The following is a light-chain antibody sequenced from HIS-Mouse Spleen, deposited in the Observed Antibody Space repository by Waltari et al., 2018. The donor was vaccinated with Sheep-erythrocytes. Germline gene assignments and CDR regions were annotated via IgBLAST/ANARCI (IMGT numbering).Light chain of an antibody. J-gene: IGKJ4*01. CDR1: QSLLHSNGYNS. CDR2: LGS. CDR3: MQALQTPLT. V-gene: IGKV2-28*01. Sequence: DIVMTQSPLSLPVTPGEPASISCRSSQSLLHSNGYNSLDWYLQKPGQSPQLLIYLGSNRASGVPDRFSGSGSGTDFTLKISRVEAEDVEVYYCMQALQTPLTFGGGTKVEIK.